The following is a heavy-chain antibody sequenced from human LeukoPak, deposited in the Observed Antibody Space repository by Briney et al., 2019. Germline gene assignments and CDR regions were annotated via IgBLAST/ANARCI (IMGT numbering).Heavy chain of an antibody. V-gene: IGHV3-23*01. CDR2: VSGSGGST. CDR3: AKGSMEGPATMFDY. CDR1: GFTFSSYA. J-gene: IGHJ4*02. D-gene: IGHD2-2*01. Sequence: HPGGSLRLPCAASGFTFSSYAMGWVRQAPGEGLEWVSGVSGSGGSTYHADSVGGRFTLSRDNSKNTLYLLMNSLRAEDTALYYCAKGSMEGPATMFDYWGQGTLVTVSS.